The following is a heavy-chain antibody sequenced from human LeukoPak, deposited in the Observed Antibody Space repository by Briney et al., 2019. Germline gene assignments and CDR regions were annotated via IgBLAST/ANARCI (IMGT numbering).Heavy chain of an antibody. CDR3: AKNREGYSKLD. D-gene: IGHD6-13*01. J-gene: IGHJ1*01. CDR1: GFSFSNYG. CDR2: ISDDASHK. Sequence: GGSLRLSCVGSGFSFSNYGMHWVRQAPGKGLEWVAAISDDASHKYYADSVKGRFTISRDNSKNTLYLQMDSLRLEDTAVFYCAKNREGYSKLDWGQGTLVTVSS. V-gene: IGHV3-30*18.